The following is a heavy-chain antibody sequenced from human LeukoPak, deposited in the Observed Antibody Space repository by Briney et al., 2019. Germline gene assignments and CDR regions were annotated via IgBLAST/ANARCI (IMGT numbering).Heavy chain of an antibody. V-gene: IGHV3-23*01. Sequence: PGGSLRLSCAASGFTFSSYAMSWVRQAPGKGLEWVSAISGSGGSTYYADSVKGRFTISRDNSKNTLYLQMNSLRAEDTAVYYCAKDRMGYYYDSGGYYSDYWGQGTLVTVSS. CDR2: ISGSGGST. CDR3: AKDRMGYYYDSGGYYSDY. CDR1: GFTFSSYA. J-gene: IGHJ4*02. D-gene: IGHD3-22*01.